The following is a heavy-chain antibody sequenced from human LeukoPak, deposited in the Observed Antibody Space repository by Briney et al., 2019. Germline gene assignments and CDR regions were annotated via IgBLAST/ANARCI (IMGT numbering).Heavy chain of an antibody. CDR1: GGTFSSYA. CDR2: IIPIFGTG. Sequence: SVKVSCKASGGTFSSYAISWVRQAPGQGLEWMGGIIPIFGTGNYAQKFQGRVTITADESTSTAYMELSSLRSEDTAVYYCARGRYSSGWPEDFDYWGQGTLVTVSS. V-gene: IGHV1-69*13. J-gene: IGHJ4*02. CDR3: ARGRYSSGWPEDFDY. D-gene: IGHD6-19*01.